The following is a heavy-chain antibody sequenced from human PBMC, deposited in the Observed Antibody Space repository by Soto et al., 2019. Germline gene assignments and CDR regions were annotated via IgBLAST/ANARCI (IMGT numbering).Heavy chain of an antibody. CDR3: DRSFISAAGQTHSASGVDV. J-gene: IGHJ6*01. D-gene: IGHD6-13*01. Sequence: QVQLVQSGAEVKKTGSSVKVSCKASGGTVSNYVVTWVRQAPGQGLEWMGGLIPLFGTANYAQEFQGSVTISEYESTSTPYMELGSLRSDDTAGYYCDRSFISAAGQTHSASGVDVWGQGTTVTVSS. CDR1: GGTVSNYV. V-gene: IGHV1-69*01. CDR2: LIPLFGTA.